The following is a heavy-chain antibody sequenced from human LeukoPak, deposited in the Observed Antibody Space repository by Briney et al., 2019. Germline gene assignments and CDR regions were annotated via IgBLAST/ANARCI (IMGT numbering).Heavy chain of an antibody. J-gene: IGHJ4*02. CDR1: GYTFINYH. CDR3: ARTTSFTASGYDS. V-gene: IGHV1-8*03. D-gene: IGHD6-25*01. CDR2: INPNNGDS. Sequence: GASVKVSSKSSGYTFINYHINWVRQATGQGLEWIGWINPNNGDSGYAQNFQGRVTITRDTSISTAYMELGSLTSEDTAVYFCARTTSFTASGYDSWGQGTLVTVSS.